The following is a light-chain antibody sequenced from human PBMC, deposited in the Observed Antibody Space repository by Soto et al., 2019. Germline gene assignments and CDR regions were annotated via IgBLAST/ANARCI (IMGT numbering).Light chain of an antibody. J-gene: IGLJ2*01. CDR2: EVS. Sequence: QSALTQPASVSGSPGQSITISCTGTSRDVGGYNYVSWHQQHPGKAPKVIMTEVSNRPSGVSNRFSGSKSGNTASLTISGLQDEDDADDYCSSYVGYSTFVVFGGGTKLTVL. CDR3: SSYVGYSTFVV. V-gene: IGLV2-14*01. CDR1: SRDVGGYNY.